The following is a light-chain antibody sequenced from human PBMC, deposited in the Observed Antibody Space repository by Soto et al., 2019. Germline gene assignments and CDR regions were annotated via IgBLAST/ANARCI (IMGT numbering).Light chain of an antibody. Sequence: QSALTQPPSVSGAPGQRVTISCTGNSASIGAGYDVHWYQQLPGTAPRLLIYGNNNRPSGVPDRFSGSKSGTSASLAITGLQAEDEADYYCQSYYSSLSGLEVFGGGTKLTVL. CDR2: GNN. J-gene: IGLJ3*02. CDR3: QSYYSSLSGLEV. V-gene: IGLV1-40*01. CDR1: SASIGAGYD.